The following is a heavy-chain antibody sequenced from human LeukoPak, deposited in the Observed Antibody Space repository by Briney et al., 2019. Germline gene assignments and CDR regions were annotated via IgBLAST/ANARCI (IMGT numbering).Heavy chain of an antibody. CDR3: ARAPGSYYDYYFDY. Sequence: GRSLRLSCAASGFTFSSYAMSWVRQAPGKGLEWVAVISYDGSNKYYADSVKGRFTISRDNSKNTLYLQMNSLRAEDTAMYYCARAPGSYYDYYFDYWGQGTLVTVSS. J-gene: IGHJ4*02. D-gene: IGHD1-26*01. CDR1: GFTFSSYA. CDR2: ISYDGSNK. V-gene: IGHV3-30*01.